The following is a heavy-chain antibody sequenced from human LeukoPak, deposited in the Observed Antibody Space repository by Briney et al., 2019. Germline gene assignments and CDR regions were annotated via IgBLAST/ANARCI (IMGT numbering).Heavy chain of an antibody. D-gene: IGHD6-13*01. Sequence: ASVKVSCKASGGTFSSYAISWVRQAPGQGLERMGRIIPILGIANYAQKFQGRVTITADKSTSTAYMELRSLRSDDTAVYYCARIAAAENYFDYWGQGTLVTVSS. CDR2: IIPILGIA. CDR3: ARIAAAENYFDY. CDR1: GGTFSSYA. J-gene: IGHJ4*02. V-gene: IGHV1-69*04.